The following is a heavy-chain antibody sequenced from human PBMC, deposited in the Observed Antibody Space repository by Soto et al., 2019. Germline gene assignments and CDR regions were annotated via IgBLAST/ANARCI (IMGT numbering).Heavy chain of an antibody. CDR1: GYTFTDYS. CDR2: IHGNNGNT. Sequence: QVQLVQSGAEEKKPGASVKVSCKASGYTFTDYSMHWVRQAPGQRLEWMGWIHGNNGNTRYSQNFKGRVTITRDTSASTDYMELGSLTSEDTAVYYCARPMNYNDYLDYWGQGTLVTVSS. D-gene: IGHD3-10*01. V-gene: IGHV1-3*05. CDR3: ARPMNYNDYLDY. J-gene: IGHJ4*02.